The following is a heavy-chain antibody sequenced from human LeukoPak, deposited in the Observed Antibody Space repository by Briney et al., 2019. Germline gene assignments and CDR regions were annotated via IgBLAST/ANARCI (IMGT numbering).Heavy chain of an antibody. CDR1: AINVTTNY. Sequence: GGSLRLSCAASAINVTTNYMTWIRQAPGKGLEWVSLIYGDNAAYYAESVRGRFIISRDSLKNTLFLQMNSLRAEDTAVYYCVSSTGQQFIPYDYWGHGARVTVSS. CDR3: VSSTGQQFIPYDY. J-gene: IGHJ4*01. D-gene: IGHD6-13*01. V-gene: IGHV3-66*02. CDR2: IYGDNAA.